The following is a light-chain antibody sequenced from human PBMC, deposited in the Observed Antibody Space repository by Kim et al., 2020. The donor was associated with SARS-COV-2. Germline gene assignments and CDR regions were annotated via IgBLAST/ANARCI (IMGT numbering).Light chain of an antibody. J-gene: IGLJ3*02. V-gene: IGLV1-40*01. CDR1: SSNIGAGYD. Sequence: QSVLTQPPSVSGAPGQRVTFSCTGSSSNIGAGYDVHWYQHLPGTAPKLLIYGNNNRPSGVPDRFSVSKSDTSASLAISGLQAEDEADYYCHSYDNNLSASVFGGGTQLTVL. CDR3: HSYDNNLSASV. CDR2: GNN.